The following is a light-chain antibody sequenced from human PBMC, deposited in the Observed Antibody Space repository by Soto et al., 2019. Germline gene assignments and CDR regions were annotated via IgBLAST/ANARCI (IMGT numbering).Light chain of an antibody. CDR3: QQYNSYSQALT. V-gene: IGKV1-5*01. CDR1: QSISAW. J-gene: IGKJ4*01. Sequence: DIQMTQSPSTLSATAGDRVTITCRASQSISAWLAWYQQKPGKAPKLLIYDASSLESGVPSRFSGSGSGTEFTLTISSLQPDDFATYYCQQYNSYSQALTFGGGTKVDIK. CDR2: DAS.